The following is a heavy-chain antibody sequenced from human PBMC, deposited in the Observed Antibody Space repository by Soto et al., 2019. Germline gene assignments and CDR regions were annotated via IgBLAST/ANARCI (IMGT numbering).Heavy chain of an antibody. Sequence: QVQLQESGPGLVKPSETLSLTCTVSGGSISSYYWSWIRQPPGKGLEWIGYIYYSGSTNYNPSLTSPVTVXXDXYXXQFSLKLSSVPAADTAVYYCARGVGRGRYYYGLDGWGHGSTVTVSS. J-gene: IGHJ6*02. CDR2: IYYSGST. V-gene: IGHV4-59*01. CDR1: GGSISSYY. D-gene: IGHD3-10*01. CDR3: ARGVGRGRYYYGLDG.